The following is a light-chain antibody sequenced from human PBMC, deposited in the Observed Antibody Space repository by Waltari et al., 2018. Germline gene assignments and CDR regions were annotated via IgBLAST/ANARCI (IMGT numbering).Light chain of an antibody. CDR3: QKYDTAPVT. CDR1: QGISNY. V-gene: IGKV1-27*01. CDR2: AAS. J-gene: IGKJ4*01. Sequence: DIQMTQCPSSLYASVGDRVTLTCRASQGISNYLAWYQQKPGKVPKRIYAASTLQSGVPSRFSGSGSWTAFTLTISRLQPEDVATYYCQKYDTAPVTFGGGTKVEIK.